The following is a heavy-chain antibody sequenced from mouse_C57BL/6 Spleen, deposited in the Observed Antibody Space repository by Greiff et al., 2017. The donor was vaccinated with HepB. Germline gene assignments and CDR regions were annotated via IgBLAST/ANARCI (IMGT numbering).Heavy chain of an antibody. Sequence: QVQLQQPGAELVRPGSSVKLSCKASGYTFTSYWMHWVKQRPIQGLEWIGNIDPSDSETHYNQKFKDKATLTVDKSSSTAYMQLSSLTSEDSAVYYCARGYYYGSSLYYFDYGGQGTTLTVSS. CDR2: IDPSDSET. J-gene: IGHJ2*01. CDR1: GYTFTSYW. CDR3: ARGYYYGSSLYYFDY. V-gene: IGHV1-52*01. D-gene: IGHD1-1*01.